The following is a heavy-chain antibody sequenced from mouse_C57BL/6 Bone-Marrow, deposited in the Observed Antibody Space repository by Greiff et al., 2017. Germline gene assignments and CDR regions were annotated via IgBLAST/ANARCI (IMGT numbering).Heavy chain of an antibody. D-gene: IGHD3-3*01. CDR1: GYAFSSYW. Sequence: QVQLQQSGAELVKPGASVKISCKASGYAFSSYWMNWVKQRPGQGLEWIGQIYPGDGDTNYNGTFKGKATLTADKSSSTAYMQLSSLTSEDSAVYCCARLQGRAYYYAMDYWGQGTSVTVSS. J-gene: IGHJ4*01. V-gene: IGHV1-80*01. CDR3: ARLQGRAYYYAMDY. CDR2: IYPGDGDT.